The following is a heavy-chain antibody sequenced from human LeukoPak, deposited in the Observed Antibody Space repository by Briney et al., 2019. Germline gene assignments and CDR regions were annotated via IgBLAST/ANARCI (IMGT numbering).Heavy chain of an antibody. CDR1: GYTFTSYG. Sequence: ASVKVSCKASGYTFTSYGISWVRRAPGQGLEWMGWISAYNGNTNYAQKLQGRVTMTTDTSTSTAYMELRSLRSDDTAVYYCARAPITMVRGVPYWYFDLWGRGTLVTVSS. D-gene: IGHD3-10*01. CDR3: ARAPITMVRGVPYWYFDL. V-gene: IGHV1-18*01. J-gene: IGHJ2*01. CDR2: ISAYNGNT.